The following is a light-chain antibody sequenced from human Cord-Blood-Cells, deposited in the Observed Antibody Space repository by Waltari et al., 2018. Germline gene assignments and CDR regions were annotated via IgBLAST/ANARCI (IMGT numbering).Light chain of an antibody. CDR3: CSYAGSSTWV. CDR1: SSDVGSYNL. CDR2: EGS. Sequence: QSALTQPASVSGSPGQSITISCTGTSSDVGSYNLVAWYQQHPGKAPKIMIYEGSKRPAVVSNRFSGSKSGNTASLTISRLQAEDEANYYCCSYAGSSTWVFGGGTKLTVL. J-gene: IGLJ3*02. V-gene: IGLV2-23*01.